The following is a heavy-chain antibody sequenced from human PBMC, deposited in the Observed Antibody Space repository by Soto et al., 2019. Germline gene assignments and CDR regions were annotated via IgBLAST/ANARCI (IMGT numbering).Heavy chain of an antibody. Sequence: GGSLRLSCAASGFTFSSYGIHWVRQAPGKELEWVAVISYDGSNKYYADSVKGRFTISRDNSKNTLYLQMNSLRAEDTAVYYCAKEDWFDPWGQGTLVTVSS. CDR2: ISYDGSNK. J-gene: IGHJ5*02. CDR3: AKEDWFDP. CDR1: GFTFSSYG. V-gene: IGHV3-30*18.